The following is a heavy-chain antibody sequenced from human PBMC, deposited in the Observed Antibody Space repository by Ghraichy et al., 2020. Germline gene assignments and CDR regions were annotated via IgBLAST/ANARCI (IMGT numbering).Heavy chain of an antibody. D-gene: IGHD6-13*01. V-gene: IGHV3-23*01. CDR3: AKALEAYSSSWADY. J-gene: IGHJ4*02. CDR1: GFTFSSYA. CDR2: ISGSVGST. Sequence: GGSLRLSCAASGFTFSSYAMNWVRQPPGKGLEWVSSISGSVGSTYYADSVKGRFTISRDNSKNTLFLQMNNLRAEDTAVYYCAKALEAYSSSWADYWGQGTLVTVSS.